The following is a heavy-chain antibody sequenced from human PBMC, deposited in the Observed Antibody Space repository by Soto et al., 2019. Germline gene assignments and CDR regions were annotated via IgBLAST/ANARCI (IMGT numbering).Heavy chain of an antibody. Sequence: ASETLSLTCTVSGGSISSGDYYWSWIRQPPGKGLEWIGYIYYSGSTYYNPSLKSRVTISVDTSKNQFSLKLSSVTAADTAVYYCARDSSGYYLLYYGMDVWGQGTTVTVSS. CDR2: IYYSGST. J-gene: IGHJ6*02. CDR1: GGSISSGDYY. V-gene: IGHV4-30-4*01. D-gene: IGHD3-22*01. CDR3: ARDSSGYYLLYYGMDV.